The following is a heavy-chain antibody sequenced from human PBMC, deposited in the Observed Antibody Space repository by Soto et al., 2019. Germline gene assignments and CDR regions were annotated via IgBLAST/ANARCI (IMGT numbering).Heavy chain of an antibody. J-gene: IGHJ4*02. Sequence: SVKVSCKAPGGTFSSYSISWVRQAPGQGLEWMGGIIPIFGTANYAQKFQGRVTITADESTSTAYMELSSLRSEDTAVYYCARGSYYYDSSGYDFDYWGQGTLVTVSS. CDR1: GGTFSSYS. CDR3: ARGSYYYDSSGYDFDY. CDR2: IIPIFGTA. D-gene: IGHD3-22*01. V-gene: IGHV1-69*13.